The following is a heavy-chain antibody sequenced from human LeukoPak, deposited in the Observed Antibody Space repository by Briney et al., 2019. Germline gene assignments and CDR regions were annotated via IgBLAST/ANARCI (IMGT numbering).Heavy chain of an antibody. CDR3: AKAHPLGVRVLTDY. CDR1: GFTFSSYG. Sequence: SGGSLRLSCAASGFTFSSYGMHWVRQAPGKGLEWVAVISYDGSNKYYADSVKGRFTISRDNSKNTLYLQMNSLRAEDTAVYYCAKAHPLGVRVLTDYWGQGTLVTVSS. V-gene: IGHV3-30*18. D-gene: IGHD3-10*01. J-gene: IGHJ4*02. CDR2: ISYDGSNK.